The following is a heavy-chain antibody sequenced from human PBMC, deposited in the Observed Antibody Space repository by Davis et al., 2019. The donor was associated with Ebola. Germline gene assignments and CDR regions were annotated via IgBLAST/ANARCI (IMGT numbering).Heavy chain of an antibody. J-gene: IGHJ6*04. V-gene: IGHV3-23*01. CDR2: ISGSGGST. Sequence: GGSLRLSCAASGFTFSSYGMHWVRQAPGKGLEWVSAISGSGGSTYYADSVKGRFTISRDNSKNTLYLQMNSLRAEDTAVYYCAKGAAAGTEGMDVWGKGTTVTVSS. CDR1: GFTFSSYG. D-gene: IGHD6-13*01. CDR3: AKGAAAGTEGMDV.